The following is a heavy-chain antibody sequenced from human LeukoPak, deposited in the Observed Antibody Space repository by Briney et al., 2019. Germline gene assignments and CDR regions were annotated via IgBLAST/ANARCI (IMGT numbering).Heavy chain of an antibody. J-gene: IGHJ4*02. D-gene: IGHD3-10*01. CDR1: AFTFRTYA. Sequence: GGSLRLSCAASAFTFRTYAMHWVRQAPGKGLEWVALISDDGKHKYYVDSVKGRFTISRDNSKNTLYLQMNSLRPGDTAVYYCAKDQDFGLDYWGQGTLVTVSS. V-gene: IGHV3-30*18. CDR3: AKDQDFGLDY. CDR2: ISDDGKHK.